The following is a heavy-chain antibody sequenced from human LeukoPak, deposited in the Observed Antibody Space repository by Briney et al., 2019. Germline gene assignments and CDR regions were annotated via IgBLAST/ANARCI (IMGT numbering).Heavy chain of an antibody. CDR2: IYSSGST. D-gene: IGHD6-13*01. J-gene: IGHJ5*02. CDR1: GGSISSYY. V-gene: IGHV4-4*07. Sequence: SETLSLTCTVSGGSISSYYWSWIRQPAGKGLEWIGRIYSSGSTNYNPSLKSRVTMSVDTSKNQFSLKLTSVTAADTAVYYCARDRAAAGDWFDPWGQGTLVTASS. CDR3: ARDRAAAGDWFDP.